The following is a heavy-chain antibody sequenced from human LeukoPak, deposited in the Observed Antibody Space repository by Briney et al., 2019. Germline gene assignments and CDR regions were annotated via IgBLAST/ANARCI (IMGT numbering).Heavy chain of an antibody. CDR3: ARDLIVVVPTHYYYYGMDV. D-gene: IGHD3-22*01. CDR1: GGTFSSYT. V-gene: IGHV1-69*16. Sequence: GASAKVSCKASGGTFSSYTLSWVRQAPGQGLEWMGRIIPILGTVNYAQKFQGRVTITTDASTSTAYMELRSLRSDDTAVYYCARDLIVVVPTHYYYYGMDVWGQGTTVTVSS. CDR2: IIPILGTV. J-gene: IGHJ6*02.